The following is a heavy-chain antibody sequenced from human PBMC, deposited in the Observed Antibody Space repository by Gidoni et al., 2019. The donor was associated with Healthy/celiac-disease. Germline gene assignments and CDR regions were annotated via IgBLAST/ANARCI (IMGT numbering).Heavy chain of an antibody. CDR2: ISSSSSTI. Sequence: EVQLVESGGGLVQPGGSLRLSCAASGFTFSSYSMNWVRQAPGKGLEWVSYISSSSSTIYYADSVKGRFTISRDNAKNSLYLQMNSLRDEDTAVYYCASLDIVATISSGATLDYWGQGTLVTVSS. CDR3: ASLDIVATISSGATLDY. V-gene: IGHV3-48*02. J-gene: IGHJ4*02. CDR1: GFTFSSYS. D-gene: IGHD5-12*01.